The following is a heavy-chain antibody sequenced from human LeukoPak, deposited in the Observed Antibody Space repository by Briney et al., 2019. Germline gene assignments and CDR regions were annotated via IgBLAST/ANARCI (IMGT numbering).Heavy chain of an antibody. CDR1: GFTFSNYG. CDR2: IRYDGSNK. V-gene: IGHV3-30*02. J-gene: IGHJ4*02. D-gene: IGHD1-26*01. CDR3: AKGELLFDGLGPRHLDC. Sequence: GGSLRLSCAASGFTFSNYGMHWVRQAPGKGLEWVAFIRYDGSNKYYADSVKGRFTISRDNSKNTLYLQMNSLRAEDTGVYYCAKGELLFDGLGPRHLDCWGQGTLVTVSS.